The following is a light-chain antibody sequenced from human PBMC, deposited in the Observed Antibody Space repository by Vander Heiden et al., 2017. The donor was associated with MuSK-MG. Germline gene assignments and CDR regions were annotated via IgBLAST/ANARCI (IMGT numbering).Light chain of an antibody. CDR3: CADAGSSTVV. CDR2: EVS. V-gene: IGLV2-23*02. Sequence: QSALTQPASVSGSPGQSITISCTGTSSDVGSYNLVSWYQQHPGNAVKLMIYEVSKRPSGVASRFSGSKSGTTASLTISGLQVEDAADYYCCADAGSSTVVFGGGTKLTVL. J-gene: IGLJ2*01. CDR1: SSDVGSYNL.